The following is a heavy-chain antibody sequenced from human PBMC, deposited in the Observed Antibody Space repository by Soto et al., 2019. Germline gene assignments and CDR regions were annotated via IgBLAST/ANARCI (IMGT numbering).Heavy chain of an antibody. CDR3: ARGGGYSYGPYYFDY. V-gene: IGHV3-66*01. Sequence: EVQLVESGGGLVQPGGSLRLSCAASGFTVSSNYMSWVRQAPGKGLEWVSVIYSGGSTYYADSVKGRFTISRDNSKNTVYLQMNSLRAEDTAVYYCARGGGYSYGPYYFDYWGQGTLVTVSS. CDR1: GFTVSSNY. CDR2: IYSGGST. J-gene: IGHJ4*02. D-gene: IGHD5-18*01.